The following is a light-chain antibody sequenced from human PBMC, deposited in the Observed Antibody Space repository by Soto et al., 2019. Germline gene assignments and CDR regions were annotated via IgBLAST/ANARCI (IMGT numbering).Light chain of an antibody. Sequence: QSALTQPRSVSGSPGQSVTISCTGTSSDVGGYHYVSWYQQHPGKAPKLMIYDVSKRPSGVPDRFSGSKSGNTASLTISGLQAEDEDDYYCCSYAGSYTFVVSGGGTKLTVL. V-gene: IGLV2-11*01. CDR3: CSYAGSYTFVV. J-gene: IGLJ2*01. CDR1: SSDVGGYHY. CDR2: DVS.